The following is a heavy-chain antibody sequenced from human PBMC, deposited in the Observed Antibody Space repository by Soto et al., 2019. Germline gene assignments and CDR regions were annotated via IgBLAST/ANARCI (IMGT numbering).Heavy chain of an antibody. V-gene: IGHV3-15*07. D-gene: IGHD6-13*01. Sequence: GGSLRLSCAASGFTFSNAWMNWVRQAPGKGLEWVGRIKSKTDGGTTDYAAPVKGRFTISRDDSKNTLYLQMNSLKTGDTAVYYCTTDQDAVAAYAYWGQGTLVTDSS. CDR3: TTDQDAVAAYAY. J-gene: IGHJ4*02. CDR2: IKSKTDGGTT. CDR1: GFTFSNAW.